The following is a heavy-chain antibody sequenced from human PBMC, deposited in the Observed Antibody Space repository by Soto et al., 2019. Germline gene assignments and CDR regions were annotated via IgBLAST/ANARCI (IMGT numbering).Heavy chain of an antibody. CDR3: AREGRTGYSSRWPPYGMDV. CDR2: IIPIFGTA. V-gene: IGHV1-69*12. D-gene: IGHD6-13*01. Sequence: QVQLVQSGAEVKKPGSSVKVSCKASGGTFSSYAISWVRQAPGQGLEWMGGIIPIFGTANYAQKFQGRVTVTADEATSAAYMELSSLRSEDTAVYCCAREGRTGYSSRWPPYGMDVWGQGTTVTVSS. J-gene: IGHJ6*02. CDR1: GGTFSSYA.